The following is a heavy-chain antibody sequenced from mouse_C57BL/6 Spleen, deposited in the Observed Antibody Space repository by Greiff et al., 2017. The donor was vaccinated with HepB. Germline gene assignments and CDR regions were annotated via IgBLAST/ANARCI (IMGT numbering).Heavy chain of an antibody. CDR2: INPGSGGT. Sequence: VQLVESGAELVRPGTSVKVSCKASGYAFTNYLIEWVKQRPGQGLEWIGVINPGSGGTNYNEKFKGKATLTADKSSSTAYMQLSSLTSEDSAVYFCAREEGGYFDVWGTGTTVTVSS. V-gene: IGHV1-54*01. J-gene: IGHJ1*03. CDR1: GYAFTNYL. CDR3: AREEGGYFDV.